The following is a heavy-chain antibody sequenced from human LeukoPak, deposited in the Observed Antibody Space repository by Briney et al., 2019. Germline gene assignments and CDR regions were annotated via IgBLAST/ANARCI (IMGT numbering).Heavy chain of an antibody. V-gene: IGHV4-39*07. Sequence: PSETLSVTCTVSGGSISSSSYYWGWIRQPPGKGLEWIGSIYYSGSTCYNPSLKSRVTISVNTSKNQFSLKLSSVTAADTAVCYWSRDRNYMDVYGKGTTVTVSS. CDR3: SRDRNYMDV. CDR2: IYYSGST. CDR1: GGSISSSSYY. J-gene: IGHJ6*03.